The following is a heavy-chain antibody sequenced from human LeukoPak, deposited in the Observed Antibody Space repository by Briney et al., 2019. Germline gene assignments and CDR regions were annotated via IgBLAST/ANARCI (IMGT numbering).Heavy chain of an antibody. Sequence: GGSLRLSCAASGFTFSSYAMSWVCQAPGKGLEWVSAISGSGGSTYYADSVKGRFTISRDNSKNTLYLQMNSLRAEDTAVYYCAKDLAAHDAFDIWGQGTMVTVSS. V-gene: IGHV3-23*01. CDR1: GFTFSSYA. CDR3: AKDLAAHDAFDI. J-gene: IGHJ3*02. CDR2: ISGSGGST. D-gene: IGHD6-13*01.